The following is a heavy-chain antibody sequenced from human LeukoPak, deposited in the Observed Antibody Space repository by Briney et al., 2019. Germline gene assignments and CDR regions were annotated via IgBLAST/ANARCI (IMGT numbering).Heavy chain of an antibody. V-gene: IGHV1-46*01. CDR2: INPSGGST. CDR3: ARDWDGRTDCFDP. J-gene: IGHJ5*02. Sequence: ASVKVSFKASGYTFTSYFMHWVRQAPGQGLEWMGIINPSGGSTSSPERFQGRVTMTRDMSTSTAYMELTSLTSDDTAVYYCARDWDGRTDCFDPWGQGTLVTVSS. CDR1: GYTFTSYF. D-gene: IGHD1-26*01.